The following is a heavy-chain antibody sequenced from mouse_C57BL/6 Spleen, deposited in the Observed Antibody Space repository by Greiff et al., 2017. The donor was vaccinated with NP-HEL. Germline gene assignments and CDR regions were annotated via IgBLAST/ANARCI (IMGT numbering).Heavy chain of an antibody. CDR3: ARSRITPYYFDD. Sequence: EVQLQQSGPELVKPGASVKIPCKASGYTFTDYNMDWVKQSHGKSLEWIGDINPNNGGTIYNQKFKGKATLTVDKSSSTAYMELRSLTSEDTAVYDCARSRITPYYFDDWGQGTTLTVSS. J-gene: IGHJ2*01. V-gene: IGHV1-18*01. CDR1: GYTFTDYN. D-gene: IGHD2-4*01. CDR2: INPNNGGT.